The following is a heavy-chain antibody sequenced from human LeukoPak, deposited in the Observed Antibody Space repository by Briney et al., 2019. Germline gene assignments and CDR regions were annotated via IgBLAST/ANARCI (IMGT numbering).Heavy chain of an antibody. CDR1: GYTFTSYG. J-gene: IGHJ4*02. CDR3: ARGSGSYFAY. Sequence: ASVKVSCKASGYTFTSYGISWVRQAPGQGLEWMGWISAYNGNTNYAQKFQGRVTITADKSTSTAYMELSSLRSEDTAVYYCARGSGSYFAYWGQGTLVTVSS. D-gene: IGHD1-26*01. CDR2: ISAYNGNT. V-gene: IGHV1-18*01.